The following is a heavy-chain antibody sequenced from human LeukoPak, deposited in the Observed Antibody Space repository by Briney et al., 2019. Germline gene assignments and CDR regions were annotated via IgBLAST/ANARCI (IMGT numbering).Heavy chain of an antibody. Sequence: GASVKVSCKASGYTFTSYDINWVRQATGQGLEWMGWMNPNSGNTGYAQKFQGRFTITRNTSINTAYMELSSLRSEDTAVYYCAMSPPKTYYYDSSGYLNYWGQGTLVTVSS. V-gene: IGHV1-8*03. J-gene: IGHJ4*02. D-gene: IGHD3-22*01. CDR3: AMSPPKTYYYDSSGYLNY. CDR1: GYTFTSYD. CDR2: MNPNSGNT.